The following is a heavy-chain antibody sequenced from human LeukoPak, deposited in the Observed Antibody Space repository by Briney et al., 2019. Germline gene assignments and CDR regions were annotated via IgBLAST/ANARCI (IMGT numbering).Heavy chain of an antibody. J-gene: IGHJ4*02. V-gene: IGHV3-21*01. CDR2: ISSSSSYI. Sequence: GGSLRLSCAASGFTFSSYSMNWVRQAPGKGLEWVSSISSSSSYIYYADSMKGRFTISRDNAKNSLYLQMNSLRAEDTAVYYCAPEAFGSYDYWGQGTLVTVSS. CDR1: GFTFSSYS. CDR3: APEAFGSYDY. D-gene: IGHD1-26*01.